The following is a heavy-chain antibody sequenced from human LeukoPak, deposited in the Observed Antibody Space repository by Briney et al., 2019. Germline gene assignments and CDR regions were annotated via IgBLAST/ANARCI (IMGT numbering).Heavy chain of an antibody. D-gene: IGHD2-15*01. Sequence: GRSLRLSCATSGFTFDDYAMHWVRQAPGKGLEWVSGISWNSGSIGYADSVKGRFTISRDNAKNSLYLQMNSLRAEDTALYYCARGSEGYCSGGGCYYGMDVWGQGTTVTVSS. CDR1: GFTFDDYA. J-gene: IGHJ6*01. CDR3: ARGSEGYCSGGGCYYGMDV. CDR2: ISWNSGSI. V-gene: IGHV3-9*01.